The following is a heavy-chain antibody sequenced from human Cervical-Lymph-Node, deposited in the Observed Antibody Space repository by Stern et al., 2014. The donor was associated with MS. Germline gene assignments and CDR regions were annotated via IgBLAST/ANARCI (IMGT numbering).Heavy chain of an antibody. J-gene: IGHJ6*02. V-gene: IGHV3-7*01. CDR3: ARRVLFAMGGYPKTLDV. CDR2: LKDDGSEQ. Sequence: EVQLVESGGVLVQPGGSLKLSCAASGFTFSRYWMTWVRQAPGKGLEWVANLKDDGSEQYYVDSGKGRFPMSRDNAKNSLYLQMNSLRAEDTAVYYCARRVLFAMGGYPKTLDVWGRGTTVTVSS. CDR1: GFTFSRYW. D-gene: IGHD2/OR15-2a*01.